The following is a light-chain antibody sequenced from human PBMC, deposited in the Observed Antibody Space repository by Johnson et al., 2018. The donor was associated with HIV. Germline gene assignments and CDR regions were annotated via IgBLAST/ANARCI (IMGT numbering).Light chain of an antibody. J-gene: IGLJ1*01. V-gene: IGLV1-51*02. Sequence: QSVLTQPPSVSAAPGQKVTIFCSGSSSNIGNNYVSWYQQVPGTAPKLLIYENNKRPSGIPDRFSGSKSGTSTTLVITGLQTGDEADYYCGTWDSSLNTFVFGTGTRVTVL. CDR2: ENN. CDR3: GTWDSSLNTFV. CDR1: SSNIGNNY.